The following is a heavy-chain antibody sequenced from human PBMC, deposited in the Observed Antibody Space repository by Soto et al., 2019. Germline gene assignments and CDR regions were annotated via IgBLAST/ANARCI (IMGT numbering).Heavy chain of an antibody. CDR3: AKDSDTKRGPDY. CDR1: GFTFSNYG. CDR2: ISGSADNT. D-gene: IGHD3-10*01. V-gene: IGHV3-23*01. Sequence: EVQLLESGGGLVQPGGSLRLSCAASGFTFSNYGMNWLRQAPGKGLEWVSGISGSADNTFYADSVKGRFTISRDNSKSTLYLQMNSLRAEDTALYYCAKDSDTKRGPDYWGQGTLVTVSS. J-gene: IGHJ4*02.